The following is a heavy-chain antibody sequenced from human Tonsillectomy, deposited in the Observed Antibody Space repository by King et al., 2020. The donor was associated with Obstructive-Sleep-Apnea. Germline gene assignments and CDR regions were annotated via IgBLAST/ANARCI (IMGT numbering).Heavy chain of an antibody. CDR3: AKGNVLPDYYYYGRDV. CDR1: GGTFSSYA. D-gene: IGHD1-1*01. J-gene: IGHJ6*02. CDR2: IIPFLGIA. Sequence: QLVQSGAEVKKPGSSVKVSCKASGGTFSSYAISWVLQAPGQGLEWMGGIIPFLGIADYAQKFQGRVTITADKSKSTAYMELVSLRSEDTAVCYCAKGNVLPDYYYYGRDVWGQGTTVTVSS. V-gene: IGHV1-69*09.